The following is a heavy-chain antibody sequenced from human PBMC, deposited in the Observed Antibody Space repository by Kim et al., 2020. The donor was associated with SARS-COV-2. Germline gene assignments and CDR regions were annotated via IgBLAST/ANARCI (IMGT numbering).Heavy chain of an antibody. CDR3: ARRVAYCGGDCPHAFDI. Sequence: GESLKISCKGSGYSFTSYWIGWVRQMPGKGLEWMGIIYPGDSDTRYSPSFQGQVTISADKSISTAYLQWSSLKASDTAMYYCARRVAYCGGDCPHAFDIWGQGTMVAVSS. CDR1: GYSFTSYW. J-gene: IGHJ3*02. D-gene: IGHD2-21*02. V-gene: IGHV5-51*01. CDR2: IYPGDSDT.